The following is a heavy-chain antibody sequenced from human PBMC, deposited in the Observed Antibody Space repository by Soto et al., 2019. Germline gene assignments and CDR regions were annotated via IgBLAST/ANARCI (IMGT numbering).Heavy chain of an antibody. Sequence: SETLSLTCTFSGGSISSYYWSWIRQPPGKGLEWIGYIYYSGSTNYNPSLKSRVTISVDTSKNQFSLKLSSVTAADTAVYYCARVTEHDYMDVWGKGTTVTVSS. CDR2: IYYSGST. V-gene: IGHV4-59*01. CDR3: ARVTEHDYMDV. CDR1: GGSISSYY. J-gene: IGHJ6*03.